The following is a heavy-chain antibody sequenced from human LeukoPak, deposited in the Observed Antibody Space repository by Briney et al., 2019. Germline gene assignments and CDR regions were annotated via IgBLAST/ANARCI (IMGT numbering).Heavy chain of an antibody. D-gene: IGHD4-17*01. CDR3: ARGTTVTSSGYFQH. CDR2: IYTSGST. V-gene: IGHV4-61*02. J-gene: IGHJ1*01. CDR1: GGSVSSGSYY. Sequence: SETLSLTCTVSGGSVSSGSYYWSWIRQPAGKGLEWIGRIYTSGSTNYNPSLKSRVTISVDTSKNQFSLKLNSVTAADTAVYYCARGTTVTSSGYFQHWGQGTLVNVCS.